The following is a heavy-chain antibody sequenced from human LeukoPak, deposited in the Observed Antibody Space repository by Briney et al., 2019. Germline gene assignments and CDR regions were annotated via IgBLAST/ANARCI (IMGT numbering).Heavy chain of an antibody. D-gene: IGHD4-17*01. CDR2: ITGSGAGT. J-gene: IGHJ3*01. Sequence: PGGSLRLSCAGSGFTFINYAMIWVRQAPGKGLEWVAAITGSGAGTYYADSVKGRFTVSRDNSESTLYLQMNSLRPEDTAVYYCAKDPNGDYIGAFDFWGQGTMVTVSS. CDR3: AKDPNGDYIGAFDF. CDR1: GFTFINYA. V-gene: IGHV3-23*01.